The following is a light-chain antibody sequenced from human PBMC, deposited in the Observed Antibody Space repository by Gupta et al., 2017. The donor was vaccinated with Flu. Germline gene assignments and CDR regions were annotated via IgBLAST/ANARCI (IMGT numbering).Light chain of an antibody. CDR3: CSYAGSPRV. V-gene: IGLV2-11*01. Sequence: QSALTQPRSVSGSPGQSVTISCTGTSSDVGGYNYVSWYQQHPGKAPELMIYDVSKRPSGVPDRFSGSKSGNTASLTISGLQAEDEADYYCCSYAGSPRVFGTGTKVTVL. CDR2: DVS. J-gene: IGLJ1*01. CDR1: SSDVGGYNY.